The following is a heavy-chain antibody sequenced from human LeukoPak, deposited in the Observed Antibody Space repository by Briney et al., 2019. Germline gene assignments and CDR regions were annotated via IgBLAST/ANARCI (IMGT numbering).Heavy chain of an antibody. CDR3: ARGGIAAAGMSFDY. CDR1: GYTFTSYY. Sequence: ASVTVSCKASGYTFTSYYMHWVRQAPGQGLEWMGIINPIGGSTRYAQKFQGRVTMTRDTSTSTVYMELSSLRPEDTAVYYCARGGIAAAGMSFDYWGQGTLVTVCS. J-gene: IGHJ4*02. D-gene: IGHD6-13*01. V-gene: IGHV1-46*01. CDR2: INPIGGST.